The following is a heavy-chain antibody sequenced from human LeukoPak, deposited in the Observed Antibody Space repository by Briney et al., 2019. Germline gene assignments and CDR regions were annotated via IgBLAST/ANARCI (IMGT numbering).Heavy chain of an antibody. J-gene: IGHJ3*02. D-gene: IGHD4-17*01. CDR2: INHSGST. CDR1: GGSSSGYY. Sequence: SETLSLTCAVYGGSSSGYYWSWIRQPPGKGLEWIGEINHSGSTNYNPSLKSRVTISVDTSKNQFSLKLSSVTAADTAVYYCARRDDYGDYWWAFDIWGQGTMVTVSS. CDR3: ARRDDYGDYWWAFDI. V-gene: IGHV4-34*01.